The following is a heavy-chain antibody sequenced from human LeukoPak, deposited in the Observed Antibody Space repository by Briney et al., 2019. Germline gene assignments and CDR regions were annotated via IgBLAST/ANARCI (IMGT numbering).Heavy chain of an antibody. Sequence: SVKVSYKASGGTFSSYAISWVRQAPGQGLEWMGRIIPILGIANYAQKFQGRVTITADKSTSTAYMELSSLRSEDTAVYYCARDGYCSGGSCQNFDYWGQGTLVTVSS. CDR3: ARDGYCSGGSCQNFDY. CDR1: GGTFSSYA. D-gene: IGHD2-15*01. V-gene: IGHV1-69*04. J-gene: IGHJ4*02. CDR2: IIPILGIA.